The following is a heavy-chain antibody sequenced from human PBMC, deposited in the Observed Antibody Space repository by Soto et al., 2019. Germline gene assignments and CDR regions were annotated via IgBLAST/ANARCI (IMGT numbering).Heavy chain of an antibody. V-gene: IGHV4-31*03. Sequence: QVQLQESGPGLVKPSQTLSLTCTVSGGSIRSGNYYWSWIRQLPGKGLEWIGYMYYTGSTSYNPSLESRVTISRDTSENQFSLKMSCVTAADTAVYYCARERDSSGWYGGFYLDYWGQGTLVTVSS. CDR3: ARERDSSGWYGGFYLDY. CDR1: GGSIRSGNYY. CDR2: MYYTGST. D-gene: IGHD6-19*01. J-gene: IGHJ4*02.